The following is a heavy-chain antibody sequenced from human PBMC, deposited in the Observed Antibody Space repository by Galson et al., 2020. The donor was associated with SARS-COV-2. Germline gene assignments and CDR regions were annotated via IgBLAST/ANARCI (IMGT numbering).Heavy chain of an antibody. V-gene: IGHV3-48*01. D-gene: IGHD6-13*01. CDR3: ARGFSNSWPYFFDS. J-gene: IGHJ4*02. Sequence: GGSLRLSCVASGFTMINYNMHWVRQAPGAGLEWISYINTRSNTMYYADSVKSRVTVSRDNIKYSLYLKMDGLRTEEAGVYYCARGFSNSWPYFFDSWGQGSLVSVSS. CDR1: GFTMINYN. CDR2: INTRSNTM.